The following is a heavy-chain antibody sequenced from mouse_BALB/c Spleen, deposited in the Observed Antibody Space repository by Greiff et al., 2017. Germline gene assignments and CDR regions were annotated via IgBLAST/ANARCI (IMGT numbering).Heavy chain of an antibody. CDR2: IYPGDGDT. CDR1: GYAFSSSW. Sequence: VKLMESGPELVKPGASVKISCKASGYAFSSSWMNWVKQRPGQGLEWIGRIYPGDGDTNYNGKFKGKATLTADKSSSTAYMQLSSLTSVDSAVYFCARNWDLDYWGQGTTLTVSS. CDR3: ARNWDLDY. V-gene: IGHV1-82*01. D-gene: IGHD4-1*01. J-gene: IGHJ2*01.